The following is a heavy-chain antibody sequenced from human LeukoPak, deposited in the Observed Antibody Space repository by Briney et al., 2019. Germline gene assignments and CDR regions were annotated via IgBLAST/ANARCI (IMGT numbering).Heavy chain of an antibody. CDR3: ARELPADAFDI. CDR2: INHSGST. CDR1: GGSLSSGTYY. Sequence: PSETLSLTCTVSGGSLSSGTYYWAWIRQPPGTGLEWIGCINHSGSTYYYPSLKSRAIISVDTSRNQFSLKLRSVTAADTAVYYCARELPADAFDIWGQGTMVTVSS. V-gene: IGHV4-39*07. J-gene: IGHJ3*02. D-gene: IGHD2-2*01.